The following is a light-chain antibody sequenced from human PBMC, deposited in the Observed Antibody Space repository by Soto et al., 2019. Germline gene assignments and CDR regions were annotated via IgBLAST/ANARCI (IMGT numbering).Light chain of an antibody. V-gene: IGLV2-14*01. CDR3: SSYTSSSTLHV. CDR1: SSDVGGYNY. Sequence: QSALTQPASVSGSPGQSITISCTGTSSDVGGYNYVSWYQQHPGKAPKLMIYDVSNRPSGVSNRFSGSKSGNTASLTISGFQAEDEADYYCSSYTSSSTLHVFGTGTRSPS. CDR2: DVS. J-gene: IGLJ1*01.